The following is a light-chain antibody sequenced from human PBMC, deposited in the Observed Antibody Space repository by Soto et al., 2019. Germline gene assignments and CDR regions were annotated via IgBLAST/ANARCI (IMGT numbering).Light chain of an antibody. J-gene: IGKJ1*01. CDR3: QQYYLYPWT. CDR1: QSISSW. V-gene: IGKV1-5*03. Sequence: DIQMTQSPSTLSASVGDRVTITSRASQSISSWLAWYQQKPGKAPKLLIYEASSLQSGVPSRFSGSGSATEFTLTISSLQPDDFATYYCQQYYLYPWTFGQGTKAEIK. CDR2: EAS.